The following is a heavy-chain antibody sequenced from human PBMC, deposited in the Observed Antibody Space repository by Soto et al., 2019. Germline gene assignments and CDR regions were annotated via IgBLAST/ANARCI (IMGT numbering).Heavy chain of an antibody. D-gene: IGHD6-19*01. CDR2: IRNTTSGT. Sequence: SGGGLVQPGGSLRLSCAASGFTFSSFSMNWVRQAPGKGLEWVSSIRNTTSGTYYAKSVKGRFTISRDNARSSLYLQMSSLRAADTAIYYCAKDISVAGCFDSWGQGTLVSVSS. J-gene: IGHJ4*02. CDR3: AKDISVAGCFDS. CDR1: GFTFSSFS. V-gene: IGHV3-48*01.